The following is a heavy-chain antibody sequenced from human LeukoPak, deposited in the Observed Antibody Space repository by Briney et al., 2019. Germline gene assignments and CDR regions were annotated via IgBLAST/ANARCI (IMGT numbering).Heavy chain of an antibody. D-gene: IGHD3-22*01. CDR3: ARGMYYYDSSGYSPADY. V-gene: IGHV3-48*01. CDR1: GFTFSSYS. Sequence: GGSLRLSCAASGFTFSSYSMNWVRQAPGKGLEWVSYISSSSSTIYYADSVKGRFTISRDNAKNSLYLQMNSLRAEDTAVYYCARGMYYYDSSGYSPADYWGQGTLVTVSS. J-gene: IGHJ4*02. CDR2: ISSSSSTI.